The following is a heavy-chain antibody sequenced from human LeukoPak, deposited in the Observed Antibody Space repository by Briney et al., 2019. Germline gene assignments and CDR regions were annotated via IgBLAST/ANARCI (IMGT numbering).Heavy chain of an antibody. D-gene: IGHD3-16*01. Sequence: ESGPTLVKPTQTLTLTCTFSGFSLSTSGVGVGWIRQPPGKALEWLALIYWNDDKRYSPSLKSRLTITKDTSKNQVVLTMTNMDPVDTATYYCAHSYPMITFGGVITYYFDYWGQGTLVTVSS. CDR3: AHSYPMITFGGVITYYFDY. CDR1: GFSLSTSGVG. V-gene: IGHV2-5*01. CDR2: IYWNDDK. J-gene: IGHJ4*02.